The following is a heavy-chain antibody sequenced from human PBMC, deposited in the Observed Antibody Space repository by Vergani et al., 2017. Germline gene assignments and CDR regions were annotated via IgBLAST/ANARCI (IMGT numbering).Heavy chain of an antibody. J-gene: IGHJ2*01. CDR3: ARVPIGYYDILTGYQSYWYFDL. CDR1: GYTFSSYG. CDR2: ISAYNGNT. V-gene: IGHV1-18*01. D-gene: IGHD3-9*01. Sequence: QVQLVQSGAEVKKPGASVKVPCKASGYTFSSYGISWVRQAPGQGLEWMGWISAYNGNTNYAQKLQGRVTMTTDTSTSTAYMELRSLRSDDTAVYYCARVPIGYYDILTGYQSYWYFDLWGRGTLVTVSS.